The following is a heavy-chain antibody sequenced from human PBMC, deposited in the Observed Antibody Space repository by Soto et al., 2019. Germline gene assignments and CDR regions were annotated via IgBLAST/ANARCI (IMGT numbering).Heavy chain of an antibody. D-gene: IGHD1-7*01. V-gene: IGHV3-7*01. CDR1: GFTFSSYW. J-gene: IGHJ6*02. Sequence: GGSLRLSCAASGFTFSSYWMSWVRQAPGKGLEWVANIKQDGSEKYYVDSVKGRFTISRDNAKNSLYLQMNSLRAEDTAVYYCARGGTTFYYYYGMDVWGQGTTVTVSS. CDR3: ARGGTTFYYYYGMDV. CDR2: IKQDGSEK.